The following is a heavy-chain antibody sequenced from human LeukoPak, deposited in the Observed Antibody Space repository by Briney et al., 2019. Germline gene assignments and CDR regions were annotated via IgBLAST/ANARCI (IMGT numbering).Heavy chain of an antibody. Sequence: SGTLSLTCAVSGGSISSTNWWSWVRQPPGKGLEWIGEISHTGSTNFNPSLKSRVTISVDKSKDQFSLKLTSVTAADTAVYYCAREGGFYRPLDYSGQGTLVTVSS. V-gene: IGHV4-4*02. CDR3: AREGGFYRPLDY. D-gene: IGHD3-3*01. J-gene: IGHJ4*02. CDR1: GGSISSTNW. CDR2: ISHTGST.